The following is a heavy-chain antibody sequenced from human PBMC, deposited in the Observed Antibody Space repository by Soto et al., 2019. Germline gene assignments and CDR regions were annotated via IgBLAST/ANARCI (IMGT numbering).Heavy chain of an antibody. CDR3: ARDDVWEPSKGYYYGMDV. Sequence: SLRLACAASGFTFSSYSMNSVRQGPGKRLEWVSSISSSSGYIYYADSVKGRFTISRDNAKNSLYLQMNSLRAEDTAVYYCARDDVWEPSKGYYYGMDVWGQGTTVTVSS. J-gene: IGHJ6*02. D-gene: IGHD1-26*01. CDR2: ISSSSGYI. CDR1: GFTFSSYS. V-gene: IGHV3-21*01.